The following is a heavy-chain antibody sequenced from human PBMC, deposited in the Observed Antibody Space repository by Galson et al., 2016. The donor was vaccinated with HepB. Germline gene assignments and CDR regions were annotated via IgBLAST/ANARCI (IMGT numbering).Heavy chain of an antibody. D-gene: IGHD6-19*01. J-gene: IGHJ4*02. CDR2: ISGVDGTT. CDR3: AKERRLAVPGLDH. CDR1: GFTFSSYP. Sequence: SLRLSCAASGFTFSSYPMTWVRQAPGKGLEWISTISGVDGTTYYADTVESRFTISRDNSKNTLYLQMNSLTVEDTAVYYCAKERRLAVPGLDHWGQGALLTVSS. V-gene: IGHV3-23*01.